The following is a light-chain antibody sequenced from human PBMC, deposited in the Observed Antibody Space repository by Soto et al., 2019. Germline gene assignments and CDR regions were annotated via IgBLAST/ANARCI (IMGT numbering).Light chain of an antibody. V-gene: IGKV3-15*01. CDR1: QSVTRK. Sequence: EIVITQSPANLYVSPGERATLSCRASQSVTRKLAWYPQTPGQAPRILIHEASLRETGIPAVFSGSGAGTGCTRAISSLEYEDFGVASCQQYDNWAPTFGQGTRLEIK. CDR3: QQYDNWAPT. CDR2: EAS. J-gene: IGKJ5*01.